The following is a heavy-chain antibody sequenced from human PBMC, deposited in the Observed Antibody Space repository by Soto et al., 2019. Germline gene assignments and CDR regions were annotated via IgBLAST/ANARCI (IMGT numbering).Heavy chain of an antibody. Sequence: ESLKISCKGSGYSFTSYWIGWVRQMPGKGLEWMGIIYPGDSDTRYSPSFQGQVTISADKSISTAYLQWSSLKASDTAMYYCARHMRLGLEHYYYGMDVWGQGTTVTVSS. CDR3: ARHMRLGLEHYYYGMDV. D-gene: IGHD3-16*01. CDR1: GYSFTSYW. V-gene: IGHV5-51*01. CDR2: IYPGDSDT. J-gene: IGHJ6*02.